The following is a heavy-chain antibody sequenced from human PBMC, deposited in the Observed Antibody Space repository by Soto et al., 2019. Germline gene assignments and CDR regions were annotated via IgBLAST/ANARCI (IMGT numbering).Heavy chain of an antibody. CDR3: ARVSGSYLYYYGMDV. J-gene: IGHJ6*02. V-gene: IGHV4-59*01. Sequence: LSLTCTVSGGSISSYYWSWIRQPPGKGLEWIGYIYYSGSTNYNPSLKSRVTISVDTSKNQFSLKLSSVTAADTAVYYCARVSGSYLYYYGMDVWGQGTTVTVSS. CDR2: IYYSGST. CDR1: GGSISSYY. D-gene: IGHD1-26*01.